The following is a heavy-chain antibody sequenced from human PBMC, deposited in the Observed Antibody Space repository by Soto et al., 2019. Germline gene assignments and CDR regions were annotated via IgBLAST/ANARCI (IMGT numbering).Heavy chain of an antibody. D-gene: IGHD2-2*01. Sequence: SETLSLTCTVSGGSISSGGYYWSWIRQHPGKGLEWTGYIYYSGSTYYNPSLKSRVTISVDTSKNQFSLKLSSVTAADTAVYYCAREGAEYCSSTSCYFAFDIWGQGTMVTVSS. V-gene: IGHV4-31*03. CDR3: AREGAEYCSSTSCYFAFDI. CDR1: GGSISSGGYY. J-gene: IGHJ3*02. CDR2: IYYSGST.